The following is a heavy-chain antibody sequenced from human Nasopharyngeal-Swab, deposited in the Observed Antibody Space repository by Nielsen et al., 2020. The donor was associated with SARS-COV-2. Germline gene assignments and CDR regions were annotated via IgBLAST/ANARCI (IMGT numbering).Heavy chain of an antibody. CDR1: GFTFSSYS. CDR2: ISSSSSYI. V-gene: IGHV3-21*01. Sequence: GGSLRLSCAASGFTFSSYSMNWVRQAPGKGLEWVSSISSSSSYIYYADSVKGRFTISRDNAKNSLYLRMNSLRAEDTAVYYCARDPGRWVRGVYYWGQGTLVTVSS. D-gene: IGHD3-10*01. J-gene: IGHJ4*02. CDR3: ARDPGRWVRGVYY.